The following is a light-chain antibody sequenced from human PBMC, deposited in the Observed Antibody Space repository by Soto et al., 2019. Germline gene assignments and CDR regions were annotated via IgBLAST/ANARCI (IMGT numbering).Light chain of an antibody. V-gene: IGLV2-14*01. CDR2: EVT. CDR3: TSYTTSSTGV. Sequence: QSVLTQPASVSGSPGQSITISCSGTSSDVGFYNYVSWFQQYPGKAPKLMIFEVTNRPSGVSDRFSGSKSDNTASLTISGLQADDEADYFCTSYTTSSTGVFGGGTKVTVL. CDR1: SSDVGFYNY. J-gene: IGLJ3*02.